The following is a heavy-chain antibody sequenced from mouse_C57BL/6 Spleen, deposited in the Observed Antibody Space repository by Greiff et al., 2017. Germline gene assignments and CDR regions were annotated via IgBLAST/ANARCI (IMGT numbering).Heavy chain of an antibody. CDR3: TRFGYGSSSWFAY. D-gene: IGHD1-1*01. J-gene: IGHJ3*01. Sequence: QVQLQQSGAELVRPGSSVTLSCKASGYTFADYEMHWVKQTPVHGLEWIGAIDPETGGTAYNQKFKGKAILTADKSSSTAYMELRSLTSEDSAVYYCTRFGYGSSSWFAYWGQGTLVTVSA. CDR1: GYTFADYE. V-gene: IGHV1-15*01. CDR2: IDPETGGT.